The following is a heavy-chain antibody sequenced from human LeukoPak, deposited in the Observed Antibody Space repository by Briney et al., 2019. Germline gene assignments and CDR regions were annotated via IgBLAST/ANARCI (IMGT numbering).Heavy chain of an antibody. CDR3: TRYLVGATYYYYMDV. J-gene: IGHJ6*03. V-gene: IGHV3-73*01. CDR2: IRSKANSYAT. Sequence: GGSLRLSCAASGFTFSGSAMHWVRQASGKGLGWVGRIRSKANSYATAYAASVKGRFTISRDDSKNTAYLQMNSLKTEDTAVYYCTRYLVGATYYYYMDVWGKGTTVTVSS. D-gene: IGHD1-26*01. CDR1: GFTFSGSA.